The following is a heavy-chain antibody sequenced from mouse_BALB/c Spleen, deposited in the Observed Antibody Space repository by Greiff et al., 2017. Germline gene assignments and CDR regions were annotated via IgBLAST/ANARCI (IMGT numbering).Heavy chain of an antibody. J-gene: IGHJ3*01. V-gene: IGHV2-6-7*01. CDR3: ARDYYYGSSSFAY. D-gene: IGHD1-1*01. Sequence: VKVVESGPGLVAPSQSLSITCTVSGFSLTGYGVNWVRQPPGKGLEWLGMIWGDGSTDYNSALKSRLSISKDNSKSQVFLKMNSLQTDDTARYYCARDYYYGSSSFAYWGQGTLVTVSA. CDR2: IWGDGST. CDR1: GFSLTGYG.